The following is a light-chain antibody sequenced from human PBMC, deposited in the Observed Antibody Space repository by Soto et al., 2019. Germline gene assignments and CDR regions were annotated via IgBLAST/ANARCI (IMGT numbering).Light chain of an antibody. Sequence: QSVLTQPPSASGTPGQRVTISCSGSSSNIGSNYVYWYQQLPGTAPKLLIYRNNQQPSGVPDRFSGSKSGTSASLAISGLRSEDEADYYCAAWDDSLRRVFGTGTKLTVL. CDR3: AAWDDSLRRV. J-gene: IGLJ1*01. CDR2: RNN. CDR1: SSNIGSNY. V-gene: IGLV1-47*01.